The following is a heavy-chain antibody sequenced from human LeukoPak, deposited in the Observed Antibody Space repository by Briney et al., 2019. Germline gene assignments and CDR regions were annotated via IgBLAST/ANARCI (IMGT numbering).Heavy chain of an antibody. V-gene: IGHV3-7*01. J-gene: IGHJ3*02. CDR1: RFTFSSYW. Sequence: GGSLRLSCAASRFTFSSYWMSWVRQAPGKGLEWVANIKQDGSEKYYVDSVKGRFTISRDNAKNSLYLQMNSLRAEDTAVYYCARGGLLGAFDIWGQGTMVTVSS. CDR3: ARGGLLGAFDI. CDR2: IKQDGSEK. D-gene: IGHD2/OR15-2a*01.